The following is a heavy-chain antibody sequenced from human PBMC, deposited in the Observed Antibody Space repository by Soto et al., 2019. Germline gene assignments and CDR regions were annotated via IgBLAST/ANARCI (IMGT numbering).Heavy chain of an antibody. CDR2: IIPIFGTA. J-gene: IGHJ6*02. D-gene: IGHD2-2*01. Sequence: QVQLVQSGAEVKKPGSSVKVSCKASGGTFSSYAISWVRQAPGQGLEWMGGIIPIFGTANYAQKFQGRVTITADESTSTAYMELSSLRSEDTAVYYCARDGIVVVPAATGGGVGSYYYYYGMDVWGQGTTVTVSS. CDR3: ARDGIVVVPAATGGGVGSYYYYYGMDV. CDR1: GGTFSSYA. V-gene: IGHV1-69*01.